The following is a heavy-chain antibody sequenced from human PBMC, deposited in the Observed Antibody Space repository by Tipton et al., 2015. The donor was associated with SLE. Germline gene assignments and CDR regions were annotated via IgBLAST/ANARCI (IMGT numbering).Heavy chain of an antibody. D-gene: IGHD6-13*01. V-gene: IGHV3-21*03. CDR2: ISSSSSYI. CDR3: AGEGQQLVRQYFDY. J-gene: IGHJ4*02. CDR1: GFTFSSYA. Sequence: SLRLSCAASGFTFSSYAMHWVRQAPGKGLEWVPSISSSSSYIYYADSVKGRFTISRDNAKNSLYLQMNSLRAEDTAVYYCAGEGQQLVRQYFDYWGQGTLVTVSS.